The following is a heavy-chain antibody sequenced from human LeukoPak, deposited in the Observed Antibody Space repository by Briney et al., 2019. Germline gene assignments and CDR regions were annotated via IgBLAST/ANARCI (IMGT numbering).Heavy chain of an antibody. CDR3: ARDIRIPDDYYGMDV. CDR2: IYYSGST. Sequence: SETLSLTCTVSGGSISSGGYYWSWIRQHPGKGLEWIGYIYYSGSTYYNPSLKSRATISVDTSKNQFSLKLSSVTAADTAVYYCARDIRIPDDYYGMDVWGQGTTVTVSS. D-gene: IGHD3-9*01. V-gene: IGHV4-31*03. J-gene: IGHJ6*02. CDR1: GGSISSGGYY.